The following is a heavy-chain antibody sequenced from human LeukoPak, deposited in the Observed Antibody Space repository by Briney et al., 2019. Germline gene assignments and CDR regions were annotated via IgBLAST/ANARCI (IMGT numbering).Heavy chain of an antibody. V-gene: IGHV1-46*01. D-gene: IGHD1-26*01. Sequence: ASVKVSCKASGYTFISYYMHWVRQAPGQGLEWMGIIKPSGGSASYAQKFQDRVTMTRDTSTSTVYMELSSLRSEDTAVYYCAREGGSGSYSYHFDFWGQGAPLTVSS. CDR1: GYTFISYY. CDR3: AREGGSGSYSYHFDF. CDR2: IKPSGGSA. J-gene: IGHJ4*02.